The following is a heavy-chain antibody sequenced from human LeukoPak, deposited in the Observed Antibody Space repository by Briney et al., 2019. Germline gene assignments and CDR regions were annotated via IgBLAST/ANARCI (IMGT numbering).Heavy chain of an antibody. CDR2: ISYDGTNK. CDR3: AKVAVAGKHYFDY. CDR1: GFTFSSYT. V-gene: IGHV3-30*18. J-gene: IGHJ4*02. Sequence: GGSLRLSCAASGFTFSSYTMSWVRQAPGKGLDWVAVISYDGTNKYYAVSVKGRFTISRDDSKNTLDLQVNSLRAEDTAVYYCAKVAVAGKHYFDYWGQGTLVTVSS. D-gene: IGHD6-19*01.